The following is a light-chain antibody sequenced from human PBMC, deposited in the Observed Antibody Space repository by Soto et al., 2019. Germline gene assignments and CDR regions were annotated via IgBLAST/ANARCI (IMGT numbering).Light chain of an antibody. Sequence: EIVLTQSPATLSLSPGGRATLSCRASQSVSSYLAWYQQKPGQAPRLLIYDASNRAPGIPARFSGSGSGTDFTLTISSLEPEDFAVYYCQQRSNWPPYTFGQGTKLEIK. V-gene: IGKV3-11*01. CDR1: QSVSSY. CDR2: DAS. J-gene: IGKJ2*01. CDR3: QQRSNWPPYT.